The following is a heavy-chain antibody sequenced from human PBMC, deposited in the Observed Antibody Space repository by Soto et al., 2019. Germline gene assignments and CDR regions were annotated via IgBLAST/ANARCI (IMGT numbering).Heavy chain of an antibody. CDR2: INPNSGGT. Sequence: GASVKVSCKASGYTFTGYYMHWVRQAPGQGLEWMGWINPNSGGTNYAQKFQGRVTTTRDTSISTAYMELSRLRSDDTAVYYCARDVVRSGYMWVRGYYFDYWGQGTLVTVSS. V-gene: IGHV1-2*02. CDR3: ARDVVRSGYMWVRGYYFDY. J-gene: IGHJ4*02. D-gene: IGHD3-22*01. CDR1: GYTFTGYY.